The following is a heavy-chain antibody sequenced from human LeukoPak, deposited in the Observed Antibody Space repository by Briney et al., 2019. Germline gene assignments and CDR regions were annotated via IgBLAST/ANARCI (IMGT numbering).Heavy chain of an antibody. CDR2: ITTSGGAK. J-gene: IGHJ4*01. CDR3: ARDKVVGATYFDY. CDR1: GFTFSSYS. V-gene: IGHV3-48*01. Sequence: GGSLRLSCAASGFTFSSYSMNWVRQAPGKGLEWISYITTSGGAKNYADSVKGRFTISRDNAENSLYLQMSSLRAEDTAVYYCARDKVVGATYFDYWGHGTLVTVSS. D-gene: IGHD1-26*01.